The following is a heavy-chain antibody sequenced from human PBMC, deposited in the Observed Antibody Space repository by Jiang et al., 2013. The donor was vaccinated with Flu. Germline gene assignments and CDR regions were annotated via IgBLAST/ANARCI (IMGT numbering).Heavy chain of an antibody. V-gene: IGHV3-72*01. J-gene: IGHJ6*02. CDR3: ARGPTRGDEQPPYHYGMDV. D-gene: IGHD2-21*02. Sequence: ASGFTFSEHYMDWVRPGLQGRGLEWVGRIRDKARSHTTEYDASVKGRFTISRDDSKNSLYLQINSLKTEDTAVYYCARGPTRGDEQPPYHYGMDVWGQGTTVTVSS. CDR2: IRDKARSHTT. CDR1: GFTFSEHY.